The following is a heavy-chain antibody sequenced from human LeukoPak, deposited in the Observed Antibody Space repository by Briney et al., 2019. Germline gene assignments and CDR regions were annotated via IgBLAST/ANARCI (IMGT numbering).Heavy chain of an antibody. CDR1: GYTFTGYY. CDR3: ARVNPYGYYGMDV. CDR2: INPNSGGT. Sequence: WASVKASCKASGYTFTGYYMHWVRQAPGQGLEWMGWINPNSGGTNYAQKFQGWVTMTRDTSISTAYMELSRLRSDDTAVYYCARVNPYGYYGMDVWGQGTTVTVSS. J-gene: IGHJ6*02. D-gene: IGHD4-17*01. V-gene: IGHV1-2*04.